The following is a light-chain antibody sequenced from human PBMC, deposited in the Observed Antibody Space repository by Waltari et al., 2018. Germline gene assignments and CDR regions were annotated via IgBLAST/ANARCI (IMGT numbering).Light chain of an antibody. CDR1: SGHSTNT. J-gene: IGLJ3*02. V-gene: IGLV4-69*01. CDR2: VNSDGSH. CDR3: QTGGHGTWV. Sequence: QLVLTQSPSASASLGASVKLTCTLSSGHSTNTIAWLQQHPEKGPRYLMNVNSDGSHNKGVGIPDRFSGSSSGAERYLTISSLQSEDEADYYCQTGGHGTWVFGGGTRLTVL.